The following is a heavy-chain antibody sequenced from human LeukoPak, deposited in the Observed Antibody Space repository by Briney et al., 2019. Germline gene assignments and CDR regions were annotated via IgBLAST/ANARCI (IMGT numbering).Heavy chain of an antibody. CDR1: GFTFSSYG. CDR2: IWYDGSNK. D-gene: IGHD2-15*01. CDR3: ARDDCSGGSRYPDY. V-gene: IGHV3-33*01. Sequence: PGGSLRLSCAASGFTFSSYGMHWVRQAPGKGLEWVAVIWYDGSNKNYADSVKGRFTISRDNSKNTVYLQMNSLRAEDMAVYYCARDDCSGGSRYPDYWGQGTLVTVSS. J-gene: IGHJ4*02.